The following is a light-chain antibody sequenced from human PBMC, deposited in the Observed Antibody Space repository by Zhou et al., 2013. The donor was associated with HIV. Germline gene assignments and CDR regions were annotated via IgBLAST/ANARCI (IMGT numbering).Light chain of an antibody. CDR3: QRYNSAPLDLPSGPNGTDRTWT. V-gene: IGKV1-27*01. CDR1: QGIYNS. J-gene: IGKJ1*01. Sequence: DIQMTQSPASLSASVGDRVTITCRASQGIYNSLAWYQQKPGKAPELLIYSASTLQSGVPSRFSGSGYGTDFTLTISSLQPEDVATYYCQRYNSAPLDLPSGPNGTDRTWT. CDR2: SAS.